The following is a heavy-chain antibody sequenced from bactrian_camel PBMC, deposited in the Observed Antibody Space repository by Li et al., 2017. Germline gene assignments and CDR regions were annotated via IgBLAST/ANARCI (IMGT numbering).Heavy chain of an antibody. Sequence: VQLVESGGGSVQTGGSLRLSCEASKDIRSTNCMGWFRQAPGKEREGVASIDSDGSTSYAGSVKGRFTISKDNAKNTLYLQMNSLEPEDTGMYYCAADVGFAYNCEIALHSRGVRFDNEGQGTQVTVS. CDR2: IDSDGST. D-gene: IGHD1*01. V-gene: IGHV3S53*01. J-gene: IGHJ4*01. CDR1: KDIRSTNC.